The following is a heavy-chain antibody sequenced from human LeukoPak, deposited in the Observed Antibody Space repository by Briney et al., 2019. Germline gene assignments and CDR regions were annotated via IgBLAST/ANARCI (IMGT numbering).Heavy chain of an antibody. V-gene: IGHV1-69*13. J-gene: IGHJ6*02. CDR1: GGTFSSYA. D-gene: IGHD5-24*01. Sequence: SVKVSFKASGGTFSSYAISWVRQAPGQGLEWMGGIIPIFGTANYAQKFQGRVTITADESTSTAYMELSSLRSEDTAVYYCAREGGMATTAYYYYGMDVWGQGTTVTVSS. CDR2: IIPIFGTA. CDR3: AREGGMATTAYYYYGMDV.